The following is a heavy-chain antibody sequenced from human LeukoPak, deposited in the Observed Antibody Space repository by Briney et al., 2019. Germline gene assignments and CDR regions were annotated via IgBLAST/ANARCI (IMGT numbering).Heavy chain of an antibody. CDR3: ARDHGWIEYQLLYEAPPYYYYMDV. CDR1: GYTFTSYG. CDR2: ISACNGNT. Sequence: GASVKVSCKASGYTFTSYGISWVRQAPGQGLEWMGWISACNGNTNYAQKLQGRVTMTTDTSTSTAYMELRSLRSDDTAVYYCARDHGWIEYQLLYEAPPYYYYMDVWGKGTTVTVSS. D-gene: IGHD2-2*02. J-gene: IGHJ6*03. V-gene: IGHV1-18*01.